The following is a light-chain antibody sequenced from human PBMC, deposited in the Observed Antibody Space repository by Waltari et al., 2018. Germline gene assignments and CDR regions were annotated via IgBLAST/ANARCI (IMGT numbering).Light chain of an antibody. J-gene: IGLJ3*02. CDR3: AVWDDSLSGWV. CDR2: RDT. V-gene: IGLV1-47*01. Sequence: QSVLTQPPSASGTPGQQVTISCSGSNSNIGQNYVCWFQQFPGMAPKLLIYRDTQRPSVVPYQFSGSKSGTSASLAISGLRSDNEADYYCAVWDDSLSGWVFGDGTKLTVL. CDR1: NSNIGQNY.